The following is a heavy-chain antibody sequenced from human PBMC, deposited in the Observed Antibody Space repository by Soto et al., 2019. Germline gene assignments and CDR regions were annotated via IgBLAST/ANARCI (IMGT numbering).Heavy chain of an antibody. CDR3: AKDIFGSSSSGGQFSY. J-gene: IGHJ4*02. CDR2: ISWNSGTI. D-gene: IGHD6-6*01. Sequence: EVQLVESGGGLVQPDRSLRLSCAASGFTFDDYAMHWVRQAPGKGLEWVSGISWNSGTIGYADSVKGRFTISRDNAKNSLYLQMSSLRAEDTALYYCAKDIFGSSSSGGQFSYWGQGTLVTVSS. CDR1: GFTFDDYA. V-gene: IGHV3-9*01.